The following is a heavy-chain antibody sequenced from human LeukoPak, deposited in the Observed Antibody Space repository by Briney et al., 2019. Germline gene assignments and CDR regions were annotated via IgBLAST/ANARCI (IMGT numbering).Heavy chain of an antibody. CDR2: INPSSGGT. Sequence: ASVKVSCKASGYTFTDYYMHWVRQAPGQGLEWMGWINPSSGGTNYAQKFQGRVTVTRDTSISTAYMELSRLRSDDTAVYYCARQQYYYDSSGYPPLYYWGQGTLVTVSS. CDR1: GYTFTDYY. CDR3: ARQQYYYDSSGYPPLYY. J-gene: IGHJ4*02. D-gene: IGHD3-22*01. V-gene: IGHV1-2*02.